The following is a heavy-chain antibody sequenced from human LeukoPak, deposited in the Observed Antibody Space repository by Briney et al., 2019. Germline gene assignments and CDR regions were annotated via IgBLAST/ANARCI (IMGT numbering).Heavy chain of an antibody. Sequence: PGGSLRHSCAASGFTFSSSWMSWVRQAPGKGLEWVANIKRDGSEKYYVDSVKGRFTISRDNAKNSLYLQMNSLRAEDTAVYYCARGWELPYYWGQGTLVTVSS. CDR1: GFTFSSSW. D-gene: IGHD1-26*01. J-gene: IGHJ4*02. CDR2: IKRDGSEK. V-gene: IGHV3-7*04. CDR3: ARGWELPYY.